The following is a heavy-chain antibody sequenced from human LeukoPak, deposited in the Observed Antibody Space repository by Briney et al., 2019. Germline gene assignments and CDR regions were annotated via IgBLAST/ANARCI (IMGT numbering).Heavy chain of an antibody. Sequence: PSETLSLTCIVSGGSVSGGSYYWSWIRQPPGKGLEWIGYIYNSVRTNYNPSLKSRVTISVDTSKNQLSLKLSSVTAADTAVYFCVRDLVATIDHYYYGMDVWGQRTTVTVSS. V-gene: IGHV4-61*01. CDR2: IYNSVRT. D-gene: IGHD5-12*01. CDR1: GGSVSGGSYY. J-gene: IGHJ6*02. CDR3: VRDLVATIDHYYYGMDV.